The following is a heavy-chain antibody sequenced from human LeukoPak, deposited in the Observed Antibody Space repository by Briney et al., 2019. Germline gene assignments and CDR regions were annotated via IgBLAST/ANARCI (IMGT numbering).Heavy chain of an antibody. D-gene: IGHD6-13*01. Sequence: PGGSLRLSCAASAFSLNAYNMNWVRQAPGKGLEWVSSISYTGTYIYYADSVKGRFTISRDNAKNSLYLQMNSLRAEDTAVYYCARERGDSSSWYEHYYGMDVWGQGTTVTVSS. V-gene: IGHV3-21*01. J-gene: IGHJ6*02. CDR2: ISYTGTYI. CDR3: ARERGDSSSWYEHYYGMDV. CDR1: AFSLNAYN.